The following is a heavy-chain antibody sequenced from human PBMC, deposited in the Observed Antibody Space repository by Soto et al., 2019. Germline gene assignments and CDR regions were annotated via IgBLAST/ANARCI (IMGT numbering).Heavy chain of an antibody. V-gene: IGHV1-3*01. J-gene: IGHJ5*02. Sequence: SVKVSCKASGYTFTSYAMHWVRQAPGQRLEWMGWINAGNGNTKYSQKFQGRVTITRDTSASTAYMELSSLRSEDTAVYYCARGSSSSPNWFDPWGQGTLVTVSS. CDR1: GYTFTSYA. CDR3: ARGSSSSPNWFDP. D-gene: IGHD6-6*01. CDR2: INAGNGNT.